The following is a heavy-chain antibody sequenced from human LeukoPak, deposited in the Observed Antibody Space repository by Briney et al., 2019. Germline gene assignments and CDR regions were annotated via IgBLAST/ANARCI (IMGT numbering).Heavy chain of an antibody. CDR2: IYHSGST. CDR3: ARGRYSSSWPPGFDP. CDR1: GGSISSSNW. Sequence: SGTLSLTCAVSGGSISSSNWWSWVRQPPGKGLEWIGEIYHSGSTNYNPSLKSRVTISVDKSKNQFSLKLSSVTAADTAVYYCARGRYSSSWPPGFDPWGQGTLVTVSS. D-gene: IGHD6-13*01. J-gene: IGHJ5*02. V-gene: IGHV4-4*02.